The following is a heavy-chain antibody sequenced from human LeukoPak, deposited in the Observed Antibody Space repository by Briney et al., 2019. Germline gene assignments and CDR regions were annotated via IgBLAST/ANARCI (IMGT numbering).Heavy chain of an antibody. D-gene: IGHD6-6*01. J-gene: IGHJ5*02. Sequence: GGSLRLSCAASGFTFSSYVMHWVRQAPGKGLEWVANIKQDGSEKYYVDSVKGRFTISRDNAKNSLYLQMNSLRAEDTPVYYCARNREYSSSYNWFDPWGEGTLVTVSS. CDR3: ARNREYSSSYNWFDP. CDR1: GFTFSSYV. V-gene: IGHV3-7*01. CDR2: IKQDGSEK.